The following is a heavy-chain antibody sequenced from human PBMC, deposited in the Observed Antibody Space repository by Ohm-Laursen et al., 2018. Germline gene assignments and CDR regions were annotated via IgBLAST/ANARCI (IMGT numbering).Heavy chain of an antibody. CDR3: ARYNIGSWFDP. J-gene: IGHJ5*02. Sequence: SDTLSLTCTVSGASISSYYWSWIRQPAGKGLEWIGRIYASGTTYYNPSLTSRVTMSLGTSKNQFPLKLSSVTAADTAVYYCARYNIGSWFDPWGQGTLVTVSS. D-gene: IGHD6-19*01. CDR1: GASISSYY. V-gene: IGHV4-4*07. CDR2: IYASGTT.